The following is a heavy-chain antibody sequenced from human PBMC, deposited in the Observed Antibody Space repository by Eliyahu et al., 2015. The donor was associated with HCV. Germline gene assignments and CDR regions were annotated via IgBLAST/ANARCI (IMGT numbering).Heavy chain of an antibody. D-gene: IGHD3-10*01. J-gene: IGHJ4*02. CDR2: ISSSSSYI. V-gene: IGHV3-21*01. CDR1: GFTFSSYS. Sequence: EVQLVESGGGLVKPGGSLXLXCAASGFTFSSYSMNWVRQAPGKGLEWVSSISSSSSYIYYADSVKGRFTISRDNAKNSLYLQMNSLRAEDTAVYYCARDHPPMVRGADFSPVHWGQGTLVTVSS. CDR3: ARDHPPMVRGADFSPVH.